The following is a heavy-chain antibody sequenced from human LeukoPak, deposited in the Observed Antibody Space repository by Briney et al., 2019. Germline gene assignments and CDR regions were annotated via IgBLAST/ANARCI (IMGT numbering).Heavy chain of an antibody. CDR3: ARVPNPEYYDYVWGSYRLYFDY. J-gene: IGHJ4*02. D-gene: IGHD3-16*02. V-gene: IGHV1-46*01. Sequence: ASVKVSCKASGYTFTSYYMHWVRQAPGQGLEWMGIINPSGGSTSDAQKVQGRVTMTRDTSTGTVYIELSRLRSEDTAVYYCARVPNPEYYDYVWGSYRLYFDYWGQGTLVTVSS. CDR2: INPSGGST. CDR1: GYTFTSYY.